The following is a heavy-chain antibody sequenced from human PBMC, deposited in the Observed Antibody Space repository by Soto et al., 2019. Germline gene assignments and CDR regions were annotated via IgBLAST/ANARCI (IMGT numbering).Heavy chain of an antibody. J-gene: IGHJ3*02. V-gene: IGHV3-53*01. CDR2: IYSGGST. D-gene: IGHD5-18*01. CDR1: GFNVSSNY. CDR3: ASTAMVISSDAFDI. Sequence: LRLSCAASGFNVSSNYMGLIRQAPGKGLEWVSVIYSGGSTYYADSVKGRFTISRDNSKNTLYLQMNSLRAEDTAVYYCASTAMVISSDAFDIWGQGTMVTVSS.